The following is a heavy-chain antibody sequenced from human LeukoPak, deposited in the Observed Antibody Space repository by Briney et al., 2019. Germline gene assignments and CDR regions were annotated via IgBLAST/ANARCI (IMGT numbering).Heavy chain of an antibody. Sequence: SSETLSLTCTVSGGSISSYYWGWIRQPPGKGLEWIGSIYYSGSTYYNPSLKSRVTISVDTSKNQFSLKLSSVTAADTAVYYCARQGRRGSGSIWGQGTMVTVSS. CDR3: ARQGRRGSGSI. CDR2: IYYSGST. V-gene: IGHV4-39*01. D-gene: IGHD3-10*01. CDR1: GGSISSYY. J-gene: IGHJ3*02.